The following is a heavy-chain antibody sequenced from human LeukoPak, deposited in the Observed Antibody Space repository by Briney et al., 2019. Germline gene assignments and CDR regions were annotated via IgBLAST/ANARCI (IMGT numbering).Heavy chain of an antibody. V-gene: IGHV4-59*01. Sequence: SETLSLTCTLSGGSISSYFWSWIRQPPGKKLEWIGYIYYSGSTNYNPSLKSRVTISVDTSKNQFSLKLSSATAADTAVYHCARGEYCSSTSCYWFDPWGQGTLVTVSS. CDR2: IYYSGST. D-gene: IGHD2-2*01. J-gene: IGHJ5*02. CDR1: GGSISSYF. CDR3: ARGEYCSSTSCYWFDP.